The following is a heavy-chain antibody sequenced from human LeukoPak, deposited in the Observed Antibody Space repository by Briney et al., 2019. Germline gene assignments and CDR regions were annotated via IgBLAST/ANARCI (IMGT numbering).Heavy chain of an antibody. Sequence: PGGSLRLSCAASGFTFSDYYMSWIRQAPGKGLEWVSYISSSGSTIYYADSVKGRFTISRDNAKNSLYLQMSSLRAEDTAVYYCARDRYSSSCLFDPWGQGTLVTVSS. V-gene: IGHV3-11*01. D-gene: IGHD6-13*01. CDR3: ARDRYSSSCLFDP. CDR2: ISSSGSTI. CDR1: GFTFSDYY. J-gene: IGHJ5*02.